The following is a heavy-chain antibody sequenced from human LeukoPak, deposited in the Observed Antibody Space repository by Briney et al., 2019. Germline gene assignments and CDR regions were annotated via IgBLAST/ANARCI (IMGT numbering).Heavy chain of an antibody. CDR3: ARDPRITIFGVVNLYMDV. Sequence: GASVKVFCKASGYTFSSYGISWVRQAPGQGLEWMGWISAYNGNTKYAQKLQGRVTMTTDTSTSTAYMELRSLRSDDTAVYYCARDPRITIFGVVNLYMDVWGKGTTVTVSS. CDR2: ISAYNGNT. D-gene: IGHD3-3*01. CDR1: GYTFSSYG. V-gene: IGHV1-18*01. J-gene: IGHJ6*03.